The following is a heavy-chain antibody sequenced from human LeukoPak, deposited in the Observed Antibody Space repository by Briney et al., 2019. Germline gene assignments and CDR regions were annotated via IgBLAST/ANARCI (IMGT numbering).Heavy chain of an antibody. CDR1: GGSISSGGYS. V-gene: IGHV4-30-2*01. Sequence: SDSLSLTCAVSGGSISSGGYSWSWIRQPPGKGLEWIGYIYHSGNTYYNPSLKSRVTISVDRSKNQFSLKLSSVTAADTAVYYCARARVGIGGFDYWGQGTLVTVSS. CDR3: ARARVGIGGFDY. D-gene: IGHD3-16*01. J-gene: IGHJ4*02. CDR2: IYHSGNT.